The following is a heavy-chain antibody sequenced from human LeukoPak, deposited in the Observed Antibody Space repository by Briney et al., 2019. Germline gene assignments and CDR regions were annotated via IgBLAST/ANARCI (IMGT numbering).Heavy chain of an antibody. CDR3: ARESPGDFDF. CDR1: GYTFTNYG. D-gene: IGHD7-27*01. CDR2: ISAHTGDT. Sequence: ASVKVSCKASGYTFTNYGINWVRQAPGQGLEWVGWISAHTGDTNYAQKVQGRVTMTTDTSSSTVYMELRSLKSDDTAIYYCARESPGDFDFWGQGTLVSVSS. V-gene: IGHV1-18*01. J-gene: IGHJ4*02.